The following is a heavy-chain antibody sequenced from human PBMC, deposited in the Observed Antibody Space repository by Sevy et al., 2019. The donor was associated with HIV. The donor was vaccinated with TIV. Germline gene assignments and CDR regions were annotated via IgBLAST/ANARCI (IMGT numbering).Heavy chain of an antibody. V-gene: IGHV1-18*01. CDR2: ISAYNGNT. D-gene: IGHD6-6*01. Sequence: ASVKVSCKASGYTFTSYGISWVRQAPGQGLEWMGWISAYNGNTNYAQKLQGRVTMTTDTSTSTAYMELRSLGSDDTAVYYCARDEEQLTYYYYGMDVWGQGTTVTVSS. J-gene: IGHJ6*02. CDR3: ARDEEQLTYYYYGMDV. CDR1: GYTFTSYG.